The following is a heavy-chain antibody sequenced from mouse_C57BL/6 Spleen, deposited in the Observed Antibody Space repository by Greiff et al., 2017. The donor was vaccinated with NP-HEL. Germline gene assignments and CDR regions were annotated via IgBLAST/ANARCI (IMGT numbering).Heavy chain of an antibody. D-gene: IGHD1-1*01. CDR1: GYTFTSYW. CDR2: IHPSDSDT. V-gene: IGHV1-74*01. Sequence: QVQLKQPGAELVKPGASVKVSCKASGYTFTSYWMHWVKQRPGQGLEWIGRIHPSDSDTNYNQKFKGKATLTVDKSSSTAYMQLSSLTSEDSAVYYCAHYYGSSYGGNFDVWGTGTTVTVSS. CDR3: AHYYGSSYGGNFDV. J-gene: IGHJ1*03.